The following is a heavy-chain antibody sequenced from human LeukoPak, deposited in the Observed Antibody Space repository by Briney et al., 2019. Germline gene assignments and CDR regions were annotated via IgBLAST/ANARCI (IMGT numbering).Heavy chain of an antibody. J-gene: IGHJ4*02. Sequence: PSETLSLTCGVYDGSFGNSYWGWIRQPPGKGLEWIGSIYYSGNTYYNASLKSQVSISIDTSKNQFSLKLTSVTAADTAVYYCARQTGSGLFILPGGQGTLVTVSS. V-gene: IGHV4-39*01. CDR3: ARQTGSGLFILP. CDR2: IYYSGNT. CDR1: DGSFGNSY. D-gene: IGHD3/OR15-3a*01.